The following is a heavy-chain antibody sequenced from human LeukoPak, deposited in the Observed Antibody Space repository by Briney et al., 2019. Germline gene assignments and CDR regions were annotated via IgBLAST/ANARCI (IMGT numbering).Heavy chain of an antibody. CDR3: AKGVDGYCSSNSCYAYDC. D-gene: IGHD2-2*01. J-gene: IGHJ4*02. Sequence: GGSLRLSCAASGFTFSSYAMSWVRQAPGKGLEWVSGLGGSGGSIKYADSVKGRFTISRDSSKNTLYLQMNSLRAEDTAVYWCAKGVDGYCSSNSCYAYDCWGQGTLVTVSS. CDR2: LGGSGGSI. V-gene: IGHV3-23*01. CDR1: GFTFSSYA.